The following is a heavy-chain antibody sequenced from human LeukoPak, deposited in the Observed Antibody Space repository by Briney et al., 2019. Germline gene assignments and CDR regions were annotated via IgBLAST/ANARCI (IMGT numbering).Heavy chain of an antibody. J-gene: IGHJ4*02. CDR3: ANSYDGKVVPFDC. D-gene: IGHD4-23*01. V-gene: IGHV4-4*09. CDR1: DGSISNSY. Sequence: SETLSLTCTVSDGSISNSYWNWVRQPPGKGLEWLGYIYSSGSTNYNPSFKSRITLSIDTSKNQFSLRLTSVTAADTAVYYCANSYDGKVVPFDCWGQGSLVTVSS. CDR2: IYSSGST.